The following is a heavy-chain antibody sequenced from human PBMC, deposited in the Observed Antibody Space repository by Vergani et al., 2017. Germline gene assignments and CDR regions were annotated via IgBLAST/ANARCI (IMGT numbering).Heavy chain of an antibody. V-gene: IGHV4-34*01. CDR1: GGSFSGYY. CDR2: INHSGST. Sequence: QVQLQQWGAGLLKPSETLSLTCAVYGGSFSGYYWSWIRQPPGKGLEWIGEINHSGSTNYNPSLKSRVTISVNTSKNQFSLKLSSVTAADTAVYDCARVSNILGRLDYYGMDVWGQGTTVTVSS. J-gene: IGHJ6*02. CDR3: ARVSNILGRLDYYGMDV. D-gene: IGHD2/OR15-2a*01.